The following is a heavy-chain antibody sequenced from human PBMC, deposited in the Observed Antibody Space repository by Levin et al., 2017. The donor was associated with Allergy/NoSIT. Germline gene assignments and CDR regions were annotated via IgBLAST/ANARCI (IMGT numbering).Heavy chain of an antibody. D-gene: IGHD1/OR15-1a*01. J-gene: IGHJ4*02. CDR3: ARVNNARRYYSDY. Sequence: GGSLRLSCAASGFTFSDHYMDWVRQAPGKGLEWVGRTRNKANSYTTEYVASVKGRFTISRDDSKNYLYLQMNSLKSEDTAVYYCARVNNARRYYSDYWRQGTLVTVSS. V-gene: IGHV3-72*01. CDR1: GFTFSDHY. CDR2: TRNKANSYTT.